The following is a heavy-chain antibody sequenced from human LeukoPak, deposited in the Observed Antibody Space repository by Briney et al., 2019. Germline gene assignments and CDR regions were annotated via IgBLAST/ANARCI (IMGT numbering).Heavy chain of an antibody. J-gene: IGHJ4*02. D-gene: IGHD1-14*01. Sequence: GGSLRLSCAASGFTVITNDMTWVRQAPGKGLEWVSVLYSDGNTKYADSVQGRFTISRDNSKNTLYLEMNSLSPDDTAVYYCARGVEPLAANTLAYWGQGTLVTVAS. CDR2: LYSDGNT. CDR1: GFTVITND. V-gene: IGHV3-53*01. CDR3: ARGVEPLAANTLAY.